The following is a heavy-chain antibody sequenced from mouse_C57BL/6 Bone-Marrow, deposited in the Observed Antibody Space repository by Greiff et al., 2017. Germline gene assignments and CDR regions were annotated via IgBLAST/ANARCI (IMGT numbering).Heavy chain of an antibody. CDR2: IYPRSGNT. CDR3: ARAPLYYYGLY. J-gene: IGHJ2*01. D-gene: IGHD1-1*01. V-gene: IGHV1-81*01. Sequence: VQLQQSGAELARPGASVKLSCKASGFTFTSYGISWVKQRTGQGLEWIGEIYPRSGNTYYNEKFKGKATLTADNSSSTAYMELRSLTSEDSAVYFCARAPLYYYGLYWGQGTTLTVSS. CDR1: GFTFTSYG.